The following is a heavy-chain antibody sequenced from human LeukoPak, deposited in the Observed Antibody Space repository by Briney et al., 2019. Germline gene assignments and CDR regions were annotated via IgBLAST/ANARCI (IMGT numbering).Heavy chain of an antibody. CDR2: IGSGGTT. V-gene: IGHV3-74*03. J-gene: IGHJ3*01. CDR1: GFTFSRTW. D-gene: IGHD3-10*02. CDR3: DV. Sequence: GGSLRLSCEASGFTFSRTWMHWVRQGPGKGLLWLSRIGSGGTTMYAESVKGRFTISRDNAKNTIYLQMNSPYCVRDNYYVMDVWGQGTVVTVAS.